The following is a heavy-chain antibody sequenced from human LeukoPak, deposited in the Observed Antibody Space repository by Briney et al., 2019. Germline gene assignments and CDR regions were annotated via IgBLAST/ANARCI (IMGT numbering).Heavy chain of an antibody. J-gene: IGHJ4*02. CDR2: ISSSNTI. CDR1: GFTFSTYS. D-gene: IGHD5-12*01. Sequence: PGGSLRLSCAASGFTFSTYSMNWVRQAPGKGLEWVSYISSSNTIYYADSVKGRFTISRDNAKNSLYLQMNSLRAEDTAVYYCAREASGYPDYWGQGTLVTVSS. V-gene: IGHV3-48*01. CDR3: AREASGYPDY.